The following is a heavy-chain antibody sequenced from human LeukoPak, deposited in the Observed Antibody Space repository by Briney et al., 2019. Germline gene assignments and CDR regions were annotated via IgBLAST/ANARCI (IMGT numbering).Heavy chain of an antibody. J-gene: IGHJ5*02. CDR3: ARDCSSTSCYRGGFDP. CDR1: GFTFSSYW. Sequence: GGSLRLSCEASGFTFSSYWMSWVRQAPGKGLEWVANIKQDGSEKDYVDSVKGRFTISRDNAKNSLYLQMNSLRAEDTAVYYCARDCSSTSCYRGGFDPWGQGTLVTVSS. V-gene: IGHV3-7*01. CDR2: IKQDGSEK. D-gene: IGHD2-2*01.